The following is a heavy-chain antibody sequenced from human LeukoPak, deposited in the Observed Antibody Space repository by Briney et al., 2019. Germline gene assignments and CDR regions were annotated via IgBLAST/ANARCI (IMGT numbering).Heavy chain of an antibody. J-gene: IGHJ6*03. V-gene: IGHV3-23*01. CDR3: ANPFSTPRSNYYIDV. CDR2: ISGSGGST. CDR1: GFTFSSYA. Sequence: GGSLRLFCAASGFTFSSYAMSWVRQAPGKGLEWVSAISGSGGSTYYADSVKGRFTISRDNSKNTLYLQMNSLRAEDTAVYYCANPFSTPRSNYYIDVWGKGTTVTVSS. D-gene: IGHD2-2*01.